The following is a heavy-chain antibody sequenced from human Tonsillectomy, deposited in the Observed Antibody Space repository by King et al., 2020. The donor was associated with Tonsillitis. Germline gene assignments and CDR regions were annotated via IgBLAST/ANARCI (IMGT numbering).Heavy chain of an antibody. V-gene: IGHV4-34*01. Sequence: VQLQQWGAGLLKPSETLSLTCAVYGGSFSGYHWSWIRQPPGKALEWIGEINHSGSTNYNPSLKSRVTISLDPSKNQFSLKLSSVTAADTAVYYCAGDTYYYDISGYYPHYGMDVWGHGTTVTVSS. CDR3: AGDTYYYDISGYYPHYGMDV. D-gene: IGHD3-22*01. CDR2: INHSGST. CDR1: GGSFSGYH. J-gene: IGHJ6*02.